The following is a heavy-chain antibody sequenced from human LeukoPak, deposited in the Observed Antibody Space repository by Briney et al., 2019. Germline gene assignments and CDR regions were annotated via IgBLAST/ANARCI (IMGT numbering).Heavy chain of an antibody. V-gene: IGHV3-23*01. CDR3: ARGWGEKGRCRGGTCNNPQFDY. J-gene: IGHJ4*02. CDR2: ISGRGGST. Sequence: GGSLRLSCAASGFTFSSYATSWVRQPPGKGLEWVSAISGRGGSTYYADSVKGRFTISRDNSKNKLYLQMNSLRAEDTAVYYCARGWGEKGRCRGGTCNNPQFDYWGQGILVTVSS. CDR1: GFTFSSYA. D-gene: IGHD2-15*01.